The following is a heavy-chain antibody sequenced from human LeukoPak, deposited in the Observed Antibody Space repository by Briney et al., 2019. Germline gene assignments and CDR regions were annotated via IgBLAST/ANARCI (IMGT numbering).Heavy chain of an antibody. CDR2: ISSSSSYI. CDR3: ATLTGYYTVAVDY. CDR1: GFTFSSYS. D-gene: IGHD3-9*01. V-gene: IGHV3-21*01. J-gene: IGHJ4*02. Sequence: GGSLRLSCAASGFTFSSYSMNWVRQAPGKGVEWVSSISSSSSYIYYAESVKGRVTISRDNAKNSLYLQMNSLRAEDTAVYYCATLTGYYTVAVDYWGQGTLVTVSS.